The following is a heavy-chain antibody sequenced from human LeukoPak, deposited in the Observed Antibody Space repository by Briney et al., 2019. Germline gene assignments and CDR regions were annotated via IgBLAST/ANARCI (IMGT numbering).Heavy chain of an antibody. Sequence: GGSLRLSCAASVFDFATYWMYWVRQVPGKGLVWVAQINSDGSSATYGDSAKGRFSISRDNAKNTLSLYMSSLRAEDTAVYYCARGTSTAPGIDYWGQGTLVAVSS. J-gene: IGHJ4*02. D-gene: IGHD6-13*01. CDR2: INSDGSSA. CDR1: VFDFATYW. V-gene: IGHV3-74*01. CDR3: ARGTSTAPGIDY.